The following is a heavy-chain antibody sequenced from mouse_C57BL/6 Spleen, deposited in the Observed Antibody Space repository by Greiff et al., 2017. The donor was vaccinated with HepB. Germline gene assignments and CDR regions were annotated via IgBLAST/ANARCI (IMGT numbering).Heavy chain of an antibody. CDR1: GYSITSGYY. Sequence: EVKLMESGPGLVKPSQSLSLTCSVTGYSITSGYYWNWIRQFPGNKLEWMGYISYDGSNNYNPSLKNRISITRDTSKNQFFLKLNSVTTEDTATYYCARDEGLEAMDYWGQGTSVTVSS. J-gene: IGHJ4*01. D-gene: IGHD2-4*01. CDR2: ISYDGSN. V-gene: IGHV3-6*01. CDR3: ARDEGLEAMDY.